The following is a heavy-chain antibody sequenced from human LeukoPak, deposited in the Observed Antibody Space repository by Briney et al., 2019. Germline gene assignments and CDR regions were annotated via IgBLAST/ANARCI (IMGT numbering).Heavy chain of an antibody. CDR1: RFTDSSNY. V-gene: IGHV3-53*01. CDR2: IYRGGNT. Sequence: AGPLTLSCAASRFTDSSNYMNWLRQSTRKGLEWVSAIYRGGNTYYADSVRGRFIISRDTSKNTLYLQMNSLRAEDTAVYYCATNSGWNYFDYWGRGTLVTVSS. D-gene: IGHD5-12*01. CDR3: ATNSGWNYFDY. J-gene: IGHJ4*02.